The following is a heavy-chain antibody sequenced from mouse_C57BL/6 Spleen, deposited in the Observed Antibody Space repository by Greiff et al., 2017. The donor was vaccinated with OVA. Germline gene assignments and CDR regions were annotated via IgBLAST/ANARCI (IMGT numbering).Heavy chain of an antibody. CDR3: AKDQDGNSYAKGH. CDR1: GFTFSDYY. V-gene: IGHV5-16*01. CDR2: INYDGSST. D-gene: IGHD1-1*01. Sequence: EVKLVESEGGLVQPGSSMKLSCTASGFTFSDYYMAWVRQVPEKGLEWVANINYDGSSTYYLDSLKSRFIISRDNAKNILYLQMSSLKSEDTAADYCAKDQDGNSYAKGHWGQGTSVTVSS. J-gene: IGHJ4*01.